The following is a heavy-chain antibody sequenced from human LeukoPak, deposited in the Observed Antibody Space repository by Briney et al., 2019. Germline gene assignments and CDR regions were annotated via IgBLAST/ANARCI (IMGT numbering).Heavy chain of an antibody. CDR1: GYTFSSYG. Sequence: ASVKVSCKASGYTFSSYGISWVRQAPGQGLEWMGWISAYNGNTNYAQKLQGRLTMTTGTSTSTAYMELRSLTSDDTAVYYCARDEAWGSPVDSGCNYGARYFDYWGQGTLVTVSS. J-gene: IGHJ4*02. CDR3: ARDEAWGSPVDSGCNYGARYFDY. V-gene: IGHV1-18*01. CDR2: ISAYNGNT. D-gene: IGHD4/OR15-4a*01.